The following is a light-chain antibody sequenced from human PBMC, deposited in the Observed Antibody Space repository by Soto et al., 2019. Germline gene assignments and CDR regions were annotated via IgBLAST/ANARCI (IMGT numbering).Light chain of an antibody. CDR3: QQYGSSPG. CDR1: QSVSSNY. CDR2: ATF. Sequence: EMLLSRSSGTQYKSQGERATLSCRASQSVSSNYFAWYQKRPGQAPRLLIYATFSRATGIPDKFSGSGSGTDFTLTISSLEPEDFAVYFCQQYGSSPGFGPGTKVDSK. J-gene: IGKJ3*01. V-gene: IGKV3-20*01.